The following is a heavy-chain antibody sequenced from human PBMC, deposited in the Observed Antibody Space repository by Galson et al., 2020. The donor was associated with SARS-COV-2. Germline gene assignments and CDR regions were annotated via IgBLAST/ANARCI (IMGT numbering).Heavy chain of an antibody. V-gene: IGHV1-69*13. CDR3: AGGPPQYYDSSGYYYGSGAFDI. CDR1: GGTFSSYA. CDR2: NIPIFGTA. J-gene: IGHJ3*02. Sequence: SVKVSCKASGGTFSSYAISWVRQAPGQGLEWMGGNIPIFGTANYAQKFQGRVTITADESTSTAYMELSSLRSEDTAVYYCAGGPPQYYDSSGYYYGSGAFDIWGQGTMVTVSS. D-gene: IGHD3-22*01.